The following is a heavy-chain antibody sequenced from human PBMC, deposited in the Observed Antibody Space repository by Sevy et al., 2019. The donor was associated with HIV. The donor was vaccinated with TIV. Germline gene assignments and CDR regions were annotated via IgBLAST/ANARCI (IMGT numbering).Heavy chain of an antibody. V-gene: IGHV3-23*01. J-gene: IGHJ4*02. CDR1: GFTFSNYA. Sequence: GGSLRLSCAASGFTFSNYAMNWVRQAPGKGLEWVSGISGSGGSGDKTNYADSVKGRFTISRDSSKNWLYLQLNSLRAEDTGIYYCARKYDSSGYFDYWGQGTLVTVSS. D-gene: IGHD3-22*01. CDR2: ISGSGGSGDKT. CDR3: ARKYDSSGYFDY.